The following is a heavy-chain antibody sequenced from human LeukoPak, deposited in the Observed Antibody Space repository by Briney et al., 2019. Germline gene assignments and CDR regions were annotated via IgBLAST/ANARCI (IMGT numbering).Heavy chain of an antibody. CDR2: IYPGDSDT. D-gene: IGHD5-18*01. CDR1: GYSFTTYW. V-gene: IGHV5-51*01. J-gene: IGHJ3*02. Sequence: GESLKISCKGSGYSFTTYWIAWVRQMPGKGLEWMGIIYPGDSDTRYSPSFQGQVTISADKSISTAYLQWSTPKASDTAMFYCARPREEGTAMGLRAFDIWGQGTMVTVSS. CDR3: ARPREEGTAMGLRAFDI.